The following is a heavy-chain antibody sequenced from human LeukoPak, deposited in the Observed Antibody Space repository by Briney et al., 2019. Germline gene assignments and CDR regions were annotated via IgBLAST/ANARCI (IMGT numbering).Heavy chain of an antibody. CDR3: VRDGDSGPTYGGISDY. Sequence: AAVKVSCKGSGYTFTNYGVSWVRQAPGQGLEWMGWIGTYTGNKNSVKKFEGRVNMTRDTSTSKAYIELKRLMSDDTAVYNCVRDGDSGPTYGGISDYWGQGTLVTVSS. CDR1: GYTFTNYG. V-gene: IGHV1-18*01. J-gene: IGHJ4*02. CDR2: IGTYTGNK. D-gene: IGHD3-16*01.